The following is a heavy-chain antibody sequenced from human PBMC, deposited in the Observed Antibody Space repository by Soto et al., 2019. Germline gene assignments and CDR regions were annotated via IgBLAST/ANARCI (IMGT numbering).Heavy chain of an antibody. D-gene: IGHD3-9*01. Sequence: SGPTLVNPTQTLTLACTFSAFSLRTRGVGVGWIRQPPGKALEWLALIYWDDDQRYSPSLKSRLTITKDTSKNQVVLTMTNMDPLDTATYYCVNSADNFYYAFDIWGQXTMVTVSS. CDR3: VNSADNFYYAFDI. J-gene: IGHJ3*02. CDR2: IYWDDDQ. V-gene: IGHV2-5*02. CDR1: AFSLRTRGVG.